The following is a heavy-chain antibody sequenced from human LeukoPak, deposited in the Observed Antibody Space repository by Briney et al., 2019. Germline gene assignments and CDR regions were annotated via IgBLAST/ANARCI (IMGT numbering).Heavy chain of an antibody. V-gene: IGHV3-30*18. D-gene: IGHD1-26*01. CDR2: ISYDGSNK. Sequence: GGSLRLSCAASGFTFSSYGMHWVRQAPGKGLEWVAVISYDGSNKYYADSVKGRFTISRDNSKNTLYLQMNSLRAEDTAVYYCAKGGSHFDYWGQGTLVTVSS. CDR3: AKGGSHFDY. CDR1: GFTFSSYG. J-gene: IGHJ4*02.